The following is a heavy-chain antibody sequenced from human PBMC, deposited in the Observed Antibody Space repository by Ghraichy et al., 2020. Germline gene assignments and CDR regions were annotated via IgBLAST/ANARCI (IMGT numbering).Heavy chain of an antibody. D-gene: IGHD3-3*01. J-gene: IGHJ4*02. CDR2: ISHSNT. Sequence: GGSLRLSCAASGFSFSNYAMTWVRQAPGKGLEWVSGISHSNTYYADSVKGRFIISSDISKNTLYLQMNSLRAEDTAVYYCARSWGGYYFDYWGQGTLVTVSS. V-gene: IGHV3-23*05. CDR3: ARSWGGYYFDY. CDR1: GFSFSNYA.